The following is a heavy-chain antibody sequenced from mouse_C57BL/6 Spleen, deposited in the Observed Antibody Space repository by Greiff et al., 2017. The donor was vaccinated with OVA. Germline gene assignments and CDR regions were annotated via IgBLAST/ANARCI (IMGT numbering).Heavy chain of an antibody. V-gene: IGHV1-15*01. CDR3: TREYYYGSSVFDY. J-gene: IGHJ2*01. D-gene: IGHD1-1*01. CDR2: IDPETGGT. CDR1: GYTFTDYE. Sequence: VQGVESGAALVRPGASVTLSCKASGYTFTDYEMHWVKQTPVHGLEWIGAIDPETGGTAYNQKFKGKAILTADKSSSTAYMELRSLTSEDSAVYYCTREYYYGSSVFDYWGQGTTLPVSS.